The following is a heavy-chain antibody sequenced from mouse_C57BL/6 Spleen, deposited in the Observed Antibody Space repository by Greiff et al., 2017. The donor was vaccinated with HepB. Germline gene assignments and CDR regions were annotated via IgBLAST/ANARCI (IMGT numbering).Heavy chain of an antibody. CDR3: TRFGDYYAMDY. D-gene: IGHD1-1*02. V-gene: IGHV1-15*01. Sequence: VQLQQSGAELVRPGASVTLSCKASGYTFTDYEMHWVKQTPVHGLEWIGAIDPETGGTAYNQKFKGKAILTADKSSSTAYMELRSLTSEDSAVYYCTRFGDYYAMDYWGQGTSVTVSS. CDR1: GYTFTDYE. CDR2: IDPETGGT. J-gene: IGHJ4*01.